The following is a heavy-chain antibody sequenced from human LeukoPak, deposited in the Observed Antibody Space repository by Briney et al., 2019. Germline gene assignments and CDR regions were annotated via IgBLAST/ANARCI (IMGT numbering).Heavy chain of an antibody. Sequence: GSLRLSCAASGFTVSSKYMSWVRQAPGKGLEWVSYISSSGSTIYYADSVKGRFTISRDNAKNSLYLQMNSLRAEDTAVYYCAELGITMIGGVWGKGTTVTISS. D-gene: IGHD3-10*02. CDR1: GFTVSSKY. CDR3: AELGITMIGGV. V-gene: IGHV3-48*04. CDR2: ISSSGSTI. J-gene: IGHJ6*04.